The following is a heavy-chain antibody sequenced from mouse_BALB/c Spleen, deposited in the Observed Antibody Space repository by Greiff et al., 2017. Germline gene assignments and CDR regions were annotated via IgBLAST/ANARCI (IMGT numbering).Heavy chain of an antibody. CDR2: IDPANGNT. D-gene: IGHD2-4*01. V-gene: IGHV14-3*02. J-gene: IGHJ3*01. CDR3: ALYYDYDGFAD. Sequence: EVKLMESGAELVKPGASVKLSCTASGFNIKDTYMHWVKQRPEQGLEWIGRIDPANGNTKYDPKFQGKATITADTSSNTAYLQLSSLTSEDTAVYYGALYYDYDGFADWGQGTLVTVSA. CDR1: GFNIKDTY.